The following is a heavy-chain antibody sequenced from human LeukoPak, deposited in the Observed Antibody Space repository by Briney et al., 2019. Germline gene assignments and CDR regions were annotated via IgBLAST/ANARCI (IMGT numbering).Heavy chain of an antibody. J-gene: IGHJ4*02. Sequence: PGRPLRLSCTGSGFRFGGYALSWVRQAPGKGLEWVGFIRSKALYGTSEYAASVEGRFTISRDDSNSIVYLQMNSLKTEDTAVYFCVRESVRDYYFDYWGQGTLVTVSS. V-gene: IGHV3-49*04. CDR2: IRSKALYGTS. D-gene: IGHD3-10*02. CDR1: GFRFGGYA. CDR3: VRESVRDYYFDY.